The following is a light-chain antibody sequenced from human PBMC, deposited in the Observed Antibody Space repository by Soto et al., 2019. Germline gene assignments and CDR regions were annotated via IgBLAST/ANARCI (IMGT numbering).Light chain of an antibody. CDR1: QTISSW. CDR2: KAS. J-gene: IGKJ1*01. Sequence: DIQMTQSPSSLSASVGDRVTITCPASQTISSWLAWYQQKPGKAPTLMIYKASTLKSGVPSRFSGSGSGTEFTLTISSLQPDDVATYYCQHYNSYSEAFGQGTKVDI. V-gene: IGKV1-5*03. CDR3: QHYNSYSEA.